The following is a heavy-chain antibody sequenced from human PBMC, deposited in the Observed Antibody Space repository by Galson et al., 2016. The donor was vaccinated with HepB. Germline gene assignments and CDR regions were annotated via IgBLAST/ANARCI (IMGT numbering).Heavy chain of an antibody. CDR2: INGGGGST. D-gene: IGHD3-3*01. CDR1: GFTFSNYA. V-gene: IGHV3-23*01. CDR3: AKDDYDFWGVYYTTYFDN. Sequence: SLRLSCAASGFTFSNYAMSWVRQAPGKGLEWVSSINGGGGSTYYADSVKGRFTLSRDNSKNKLYLQMNSLRAEDTAVYYCAKDDYDFWGVYYTTYFDNWGLGTLVTVSS. J-gene: IGHJ4*02.